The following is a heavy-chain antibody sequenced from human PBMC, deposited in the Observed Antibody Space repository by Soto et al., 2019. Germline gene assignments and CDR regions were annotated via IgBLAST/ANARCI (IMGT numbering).Heavy chain of an antibody. CDR1: GFTFSSYT. CDR2: ILYDGGNK. CDR3: ARDNGYSHGHGMDV. Sequence: GGSLRLSCAASGFTFSSYTIHWVRQAPGKGLEWVALILYDGGNKYYADSVKGGFTISRDNSKNTLYLQMNSLRAEDTAVYYCARDNGYSHGHGMDVWGQGTTVTVSS. V-gene: IGHV3-30-3*01. J-gene: IGHJ6*02. D-gene: IGHD5-18*01.